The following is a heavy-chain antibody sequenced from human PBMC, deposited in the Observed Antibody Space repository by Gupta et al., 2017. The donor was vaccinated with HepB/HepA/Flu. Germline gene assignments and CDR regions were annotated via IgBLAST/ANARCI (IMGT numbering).Heavy chain of an antibody. J-gene: IGHJ4*02. V-gene: IGHV3-48*03. CDR1: GFTFDNYE. CDR2: ISSSGSTI. CDR3: ARNHWPTFFDY. Sequence: EVKLVESGGGLVQPGGSLSLACAGPGFTFDNYEMNWVRQAPGKGLEWVSYISSSGSTIYYADSVKGRFTISRDNAKNSVYLQVNSLRVEDTAVYYCARNHWPTFFDYWGQGTLVTVSA.